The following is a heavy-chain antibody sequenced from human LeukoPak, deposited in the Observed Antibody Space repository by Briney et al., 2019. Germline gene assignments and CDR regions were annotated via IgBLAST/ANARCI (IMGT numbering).Heavy chain of an antibody. Sequence: SETLSLTCAVYGGSFSGYYWSWIRQPPGKGLEWIGEINHSGSTNYNPSLKSRVTISVDTSKNQFSLKLSSVTAADTAIYYCASSCSGGSCSTPTRLDYWGQGTLVTVSS. CDR3: ASSCSGGSCSTPTRLDY. J-gene: IGHJ4*02. CDR1: GGSFSGYY. V-gene: IGHV4-34*01. CDR2: INHSGST. D-gene: IGHD2-15*01.